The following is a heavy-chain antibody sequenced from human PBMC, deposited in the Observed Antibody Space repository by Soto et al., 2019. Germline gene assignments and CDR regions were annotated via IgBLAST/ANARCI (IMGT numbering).Heavy chain of an antibody. CDR1: GFTFSSYA. D-gene: IGHD3-10*01. Sequence: EVQLLESGGGLVQPGGSLRLSCAASGFTFSSYAMSWVRQAPGKGLEWVSAISGSGGSTYYADSVKGRFTISRDNSKNTLYLQMTSLRAEDTAVYYCAKADWFGELFGFDYWGRGSLVTVSA. J-gene: IGHJ4*02. V-gene: IGHV3-23*01. CDR2: ISGSGGST. CDR3: AKADWFGELFGFDY.